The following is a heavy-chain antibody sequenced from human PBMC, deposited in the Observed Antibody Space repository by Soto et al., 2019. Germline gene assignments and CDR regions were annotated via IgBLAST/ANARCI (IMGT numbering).Heavy chain of an antibody. CDR1: GFTFRSSA. D-gene: IGHD6-19*01. Sequence: PGGSLRLSCEASGFTFRSSAMGWVRQAPGKGLEWVSGISCCGGTTSYADSVRGRFIISRDDSQNTLYLQMNSLRGEDTARYYCEKADGKQWLLPHLESWGPGHLVTVSS. V-gene: IGHV3-23*01. CDR2: ISCCGGTT. CDR3: EKADGKQWLLPHLES. J-gene: IGHJ5*02.